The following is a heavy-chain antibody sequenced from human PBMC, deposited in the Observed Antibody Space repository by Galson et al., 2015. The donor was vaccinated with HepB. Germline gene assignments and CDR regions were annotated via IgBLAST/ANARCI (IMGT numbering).Heavy chain of an antibody. D-gene: IGHD3-3*01. CDR3: AKITIFGVVTSDAFDI. CDR2: ISSSGSTK. Sequence: SLRLSCAASRFIFSSYTMNWVRQAPGKGLEWVSYISSSGSTKYYADSVKGRFTISRDNSKNTLYLQMNSLRAEDTAVYYCAKITIFGVVTSDAFDIWGQGTMVTVSS. J-gene: IGHJ3*02. CDR1: RFIFSSYT. V-gene: IGHV3-48*01.